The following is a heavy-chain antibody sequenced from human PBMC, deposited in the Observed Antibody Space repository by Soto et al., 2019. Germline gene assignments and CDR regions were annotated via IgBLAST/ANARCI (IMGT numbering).Heavy chain of an antibody. Sequence: GGSLRLSCAASGFTFSSYAMSWVRQAPGKGLEWVSAISGSGGSTYYADSVKGRFTISRDNSKNTLYLQMNSLRAEDTAVYYCAKDLLWFGEGYYYYYMDVWGKGTTVTVSS. D-gene: IGHD3-10*01. CDR3: AKDLLWFGEGYYYYYMDV. J-gene: IGHJ6*03. CDR2: ISGSGGST. CDR1: GFTFSSYA. V-gene: IGHV3-23*01.